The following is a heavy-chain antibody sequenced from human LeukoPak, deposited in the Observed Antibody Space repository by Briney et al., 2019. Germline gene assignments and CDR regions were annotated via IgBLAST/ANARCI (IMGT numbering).Heavy chain of an antibody. D-gene: IGHD2-2*02. CDR2: IYHSGST. J-gene: IGHJ3*02. V-gene: IGHV4-30-2*01. CDR3: AREHCSSTSCYTPSADHDAFDI. Sequence: SQTLSLTCTVSGGSISSGGYYWSWIRQPPGKGLEWIGYIYHSGSTYYNPSLKSRVTISVDRSKNQFSLKLSSVTAADTAVYYCAREHCSSTSCYTPSADHDAFDIWGQGTMVTVSS. CDR1: GGSISSGGYY.